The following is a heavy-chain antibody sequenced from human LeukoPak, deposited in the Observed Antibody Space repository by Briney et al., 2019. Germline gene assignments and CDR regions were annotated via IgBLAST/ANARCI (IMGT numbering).Heavy chain of an antibody. D-gene: IGHD5-18*01. CDR1: GFTFSSSG. J-gene: IGHJ4*02. Sequence: PGGSLRLSCAASGFTFSSSGMHWVRQSPGKGLEWVAAISYDGSKKQYADSVKGRFTISRDNAKNSLYLQMNSLRAEDTAVYYCARDRWGYSYGGDWGQGTLVTVSS. V-gene: IGHV3-30*03. CDR3: ARDRWGYSYGGD. CDR2: ISYDGSKK.